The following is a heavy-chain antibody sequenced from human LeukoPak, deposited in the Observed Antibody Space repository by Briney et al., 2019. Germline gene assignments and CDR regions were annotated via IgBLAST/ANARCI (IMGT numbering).Heavy chain of an antibody. CDR1: GFTFSSYA. J-gene: IGHJ4*02. D-gene: IGHD6-13*01. Sequence: PGGSLRLSCAGSGFTFSSYAMNWVRQAPGKGLEWVSVISSSGGSTYYADSVKGRFTISRDNSDNTLFLQMNSLRAEDTAIYYCAKGDGQQVVRTPFDYWGEGTLVTVSS. CDR3: AKGDGQQVVRTPFDY. CDR2: ISSSGGST. V-gene: IGHV3-23*01.